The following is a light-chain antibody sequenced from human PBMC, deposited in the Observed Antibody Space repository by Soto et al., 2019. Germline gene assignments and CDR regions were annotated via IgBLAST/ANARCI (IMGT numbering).Light chain of an antibody. CDR2: DVS. CDR1: SSDVGGYNY. J-gene: IGLJ2*01. CDR3: SSYTSSSTVV. V-gene: IGLV2-14*01. Sequence: QSALTQPASVSGSPGQSITISCTGTSSDVGGYNYVSWYQQHPGKAPKVMIYDVSNRPSGVSNRFSGSKSGNTASLTISGLQPEDEADYYCSSYTSSSTVVFGGGTQLTVL.